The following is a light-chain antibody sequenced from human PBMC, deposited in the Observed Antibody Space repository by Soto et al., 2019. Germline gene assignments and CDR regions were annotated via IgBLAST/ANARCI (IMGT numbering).Light chain of an antibody. V-gene: IGLV3-1*01. J-gene: IGLJ2*01. Sequence: SYELIQPPSVSVSPGQTATITCSGNKLGNKYACWYQQKAGQSPLLVIYQDTKRPSGIPERFSGSNSGNTATLTISGTQAMDEADYYCQAWDTSTGLFGGGTKLTVL. CDR3: QAWDTSTGL. CDR1: KLGNKY. CDR2: QDT.